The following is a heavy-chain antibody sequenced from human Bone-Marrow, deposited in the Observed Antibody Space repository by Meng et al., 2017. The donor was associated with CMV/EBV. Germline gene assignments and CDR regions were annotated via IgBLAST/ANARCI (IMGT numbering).Heavy chain of an antibody. Sequence: SEPLSLTCTVSGGSISSSSYYWGWIRQPPGKGLEWIGSIYYSGSTYYNPSLKSRVTISVDTSKNQFSLKLSSVTAADMAVYYCARDRSRGYCSSTNCPDAFDIWGQGTMVTVSS. D-gene: IGHD2-2*01. V-gene: IGHV4-39*02. CDR1: GGSISSSSYY. J-gene: IGHJ3*02. CDR2: IYYSGST. CDR3: ARDRSRGYCSSTNCPDAFDI.